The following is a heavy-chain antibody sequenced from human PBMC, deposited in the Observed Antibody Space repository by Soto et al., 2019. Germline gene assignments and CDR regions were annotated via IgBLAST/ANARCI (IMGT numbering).Heavy chain of an antibody. CDR1: GFTFSSYA. D-gene: IGHD2-2*01. J-gene: IGHJ6*03. CDR3: ATRTRFVVVPAAMRGPSYYYMDV. V-gene: IGHV3-23*01. CDR2: ISGSGGST. Sequence: PGGSLRLSCAASGFTFSSYAMSWVRQAPGKGLEWVSAISGSGGSTYYADSVKGRFTISRDNSKNTLYLQMNSLRAEDTAVYYCATRTRFVVVPAAMRGPSYYYMDVWGKGTTVTV.